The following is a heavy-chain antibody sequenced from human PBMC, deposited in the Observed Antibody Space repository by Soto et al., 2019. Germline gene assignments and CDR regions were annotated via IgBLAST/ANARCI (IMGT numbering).Heavy chain of an antibody. CDR1: EFPFSTYA. D-gene: IGHD1-26*01. CDR2: ISPGDGNT. Sequence: EVHLLESGGGLVQPGGSLRLSCAASEFPFSTYAMTWVRLAPGKGLEWVSSISPGDGNTYYADSVKGRFTISRDNSKNTLYLQMNSLRADDTAVYYCAKSGSHSYFDYWGQGTLVTVSS. CDR3: AKSGSHSYFDY. V-gene: IGHV3-23*01. J-gene: IGHJ4*02.